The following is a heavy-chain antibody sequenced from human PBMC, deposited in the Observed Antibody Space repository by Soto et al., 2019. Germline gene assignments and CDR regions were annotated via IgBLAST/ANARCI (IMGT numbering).Heavy chain of an antibody. V-gene: IGHV3-7*01. CDR2: INQDGSVK. CDR1: GFTFRTYW. D-gene: IGHD2-8*02. J-gene: IGHJ4*02. Sequence: GGSLRLSCAASGFTFRTYWMNWVRQAPGKGLEWVAKINQDGSVKYYVDSVRGRFTISRDNAKNSLFLQMNSLRAEDTALYYCVRFPFFDSTDQGYLAQGTLVTVSS. CDR3: VRFPFFDSTDQGY.